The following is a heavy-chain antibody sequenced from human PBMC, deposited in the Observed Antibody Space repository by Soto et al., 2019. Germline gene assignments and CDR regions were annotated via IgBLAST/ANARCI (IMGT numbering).Heavy chain of an antibody. V-gene: IGHV4-34*01. J-gene: IGHJ5*02. CDR2: INHSGST. D-gene: IGHD2-21*02. CDR3: ARGLPVVVTAIPKNWFDP. Sequence: SETLSLTCAVYGGSFSGYYWSWIRQPPGKGLEWIGEINHSGSTNYNPSLKSRVTISVDTSKNQFSLKLSSVTVADTAVYYCARGLPVVVTAIPKNWFDPWGQGTLVTVSS. CDR1: GGSFSGYY.